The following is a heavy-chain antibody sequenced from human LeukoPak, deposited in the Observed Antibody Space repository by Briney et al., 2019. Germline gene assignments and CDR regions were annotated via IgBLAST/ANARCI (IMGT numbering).Heavy chain of an antibody. CDR1: GFTFSSYA. D-gene: IGHD6-13*01. Sequence: GGSLRLSCAASGFTFSSYAMHWVRQAPGKGLEWVAVISYDGSNKYYADSVKGRFTISRDNSKNTLYLQMNSLRAEDTAVYYCAREGEQIAAAGDFDYWGQGTLVTVSS. CDR2: ISYDGSNK. J-gene: IGHJ4*02. V-gene: IGHV3-30*04. CDR3: AREGEQIAAAGDFDY.